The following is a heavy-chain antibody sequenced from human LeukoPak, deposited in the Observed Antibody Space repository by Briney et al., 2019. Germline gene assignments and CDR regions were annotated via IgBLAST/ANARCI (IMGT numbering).Heavy chain of an antibody. D-gene: IGHD3-10*01. CDR1: GYTFTGYY. J-gene: IGHJ4*02. CDR2: FDPEDGET. Sequence: SVKVSCKASGYTFTGYYMLWVRQAPGKGRAWVGGFDPEDGETIYAQKFQGRVSMTEDTSTDTAYMELSSLRSEDTAVYYCARDHPITMVRGVGFDYWGQGTLVTVSS. CDR3: ARDHPITMVRGVGFDY. V-gene: IGHV1-24*01.